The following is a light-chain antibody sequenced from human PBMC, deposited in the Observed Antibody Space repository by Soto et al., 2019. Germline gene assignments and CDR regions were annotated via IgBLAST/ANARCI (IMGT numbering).Light chain of an antibody. CDR2: GAS. J-gene: IGKJ5*01. V-gene: IGKV3-15*01. CDR3: QQYNKWPPIT. CDR1: QSISSD. Sequence: EIVMTQSPATLSVSPGERATLSCRASQSISSDLAWYQQKPGQAPRLLIYGASTRATGIPARFSGSGSGTEFTLTISSLQSGDFVVYYCQQYNKWPPITFGQGTRLEIK.